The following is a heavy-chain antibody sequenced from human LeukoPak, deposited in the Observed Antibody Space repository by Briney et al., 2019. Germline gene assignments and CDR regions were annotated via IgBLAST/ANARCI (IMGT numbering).Heavy chain of an antibody. V-gene: IGHV1-18*01. CDR1: GYTFTSYG. D-gene: IGHD3-3*01. CDR2: ISAYNGNT. J-gene: IGHJ6*03. CDR3: ARHGYDFWSAYYYTDV. Sequence: ASVKVSCMACGYTFTSYGRSWVRQAPGQGLEWMGWISAYNGNTNYAQKLQGRVTMTTDTSTSTAYMELRSLRSDDPAVYYCARHGYDFWSAYYYTDVWGKGTTVTVSS.